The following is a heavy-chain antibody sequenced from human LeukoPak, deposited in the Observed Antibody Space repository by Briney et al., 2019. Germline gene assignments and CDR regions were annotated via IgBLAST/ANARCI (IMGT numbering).Heavy chain of an antibody. Sequence: GGSLRLSCAASGFTFSNYGMHWVRQAPGKGLEWVAVIWYDGSDKHYADSVQGRFTISRDNSKNSLYLQMNSLRAEDTALYYCARRVQYYFDYWGQGTLVTVSS. CDR2: IWYDGSDK. V-gene: IGHV3-33*08. CDR1: GFTFSNYG. J-gene: IGHJ4*02. CDR3: ARRVQYYFDY.